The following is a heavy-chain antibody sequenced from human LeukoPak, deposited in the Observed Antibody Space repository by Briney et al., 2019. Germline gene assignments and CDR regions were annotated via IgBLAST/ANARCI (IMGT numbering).Heavy chain of an antibody. CDR3: ARLMGGVTTYDY. J-gene: IGHJ4*02. D-gene: IGHD4-11*01. CDR1: GFTFSNYW. V-gene: IGHV3-7*01. CDR2: IRPDGSDD. Sequence: PGGSLRLSCAASGFTFSNYWMSWVRQAPGKGREGVASIRPDGSDDYYMDSVKGRFTISRDNAENSLSLQMSSLRAEDTAVSYSARLMGGVTTYDYWGQGPLVTVPS.